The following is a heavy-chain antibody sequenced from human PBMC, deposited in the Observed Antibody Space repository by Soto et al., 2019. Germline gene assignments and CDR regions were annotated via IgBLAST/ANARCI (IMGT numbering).Heavy chain of an antibody. V-gene: IGHV3-53*05. J-gene: IGHJ5*02. CDR3: ARVQIVMSGLRP. CDR2: XXSXGXT. D-gene: IGHD1-26*01. CDR1: GFTGSSNY. Sequence: GGSLRLCSRASGFTGSSNYRSWVRMATGKGLXWVSXXXSXGXTXYXXXXKGRFTISRDNSKNTLYLQMNSLRAEDTAVYYCARVQIVMSGLRPRGQGTLVTVSS.